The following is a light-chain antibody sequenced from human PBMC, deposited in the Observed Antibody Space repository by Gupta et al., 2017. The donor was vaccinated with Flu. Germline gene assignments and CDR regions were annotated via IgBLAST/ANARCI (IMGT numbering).Light chain of an antibody. CDR3: QQYYSTPLT. CDR2: WAS. Sequence: SLGERATINCKSSQSVLYSSNNKNYLAWYQQKPGQPPKLLIYWASTRESGVPDRFSGSGSGTDVTLTISSLQAEDVAVYYCQQYYSTPLTFGGGTKVEIK. CDR1: QSVLYSSNNKNY. V-gene: IGKV4-1*01. J-gene: IGKJ4*01.